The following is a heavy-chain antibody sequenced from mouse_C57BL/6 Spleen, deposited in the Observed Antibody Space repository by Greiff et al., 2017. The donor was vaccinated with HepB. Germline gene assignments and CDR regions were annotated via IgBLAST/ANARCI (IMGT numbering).Heavy chain of an antibody. J-gene: IGHJ4*01. CDR3: ARNYGSSYPYYAMDY. Sequence: QVQLQQSGPELVKPGASVKISCKASGYAFSSSWMNWVKQRPGKGLEWIGRIYPGDGDTNYNGKFKGKATLTADKSSSTAYMQLSSLTSEDSAVYFCARNYGSSYPYYAMDYWGQGTSVTVSS. CDR2: IYPGDGDT. CDR1: GYAFSSSW. V-gene: IGHV1-82*01. D-gene: IGHD1-1*01.